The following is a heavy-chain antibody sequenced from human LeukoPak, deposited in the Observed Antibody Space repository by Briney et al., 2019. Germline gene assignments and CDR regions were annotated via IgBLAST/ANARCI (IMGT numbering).Heavy chain of an antibody. V-gene: IGHV3-7*01. J-gene: IGHJ4*02. CDR1: GFTFSSYW. D-gene: IGHD6-19*01. CDR3: ARTSRRAVAGTGRLDY. CDR2: IKQDGSEK. Sequence: PGGSLRLSCAASGFTFSSYWMSWVRQAPGKGLEWVANIKQDGSEKYYVDSVKGRFTISRDNAKNSLYLQMNSLRAADTAVYYCARTSRRAVAGTGRLDYWGQGTLVTVSS.